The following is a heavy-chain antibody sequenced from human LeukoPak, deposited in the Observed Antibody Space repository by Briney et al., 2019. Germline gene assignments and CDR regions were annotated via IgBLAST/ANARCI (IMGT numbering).Heavy chain of an antibody. J-gene: IGHJ6*02. CDR2: INPSGGST. CDR3: ARDRHGSGTYNYYGMDV. V-gene: IGHV1-46*01. CDR1: GYTFTTYY. Sequence: ASVKVSCNASGYTFTTYYMHWVRQAPGQGLEWMGIINPSGGSTSYAQKFQGRVTITRDTSTSTVYMEVSSLRSEDTAVYYCARDRHGSGTYNYYGMDVWSQGTTVTVSS. D-gene: IGHD3-10*01.